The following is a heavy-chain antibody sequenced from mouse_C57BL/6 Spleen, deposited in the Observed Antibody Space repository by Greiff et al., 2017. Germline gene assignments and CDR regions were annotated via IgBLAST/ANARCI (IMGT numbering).Heavy chain of an antibody. CDR1: GFTFSDYG. CDR2: ISSGSSTI. Sequence: VQLAESGGGLVKPGGSLKLSCAASGFTFSDYGMHWVRQAPEKGLEWVAYISSGSSTIDYADTVKGRFTISRDNAKNTLFLQMTSLRSEDTAMYYCARATIVTRYFDVWGTGTTVTVSS. CDR3: ARATIVTRYFDV. J-gene: IGHJ1*03. D-gene: IGHD2-5*01. V-gene: IGHV5-17*01.